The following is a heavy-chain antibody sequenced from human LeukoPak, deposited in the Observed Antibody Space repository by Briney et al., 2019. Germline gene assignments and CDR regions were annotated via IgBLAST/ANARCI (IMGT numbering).Heavy chain of an antibody. Sequence: SETLSLTCTVSGGSINSYYWSWIRQPPGKGLEWIGYIYYSGSTNYNPSLKSRVTISVDTSKNQFSLKLSSVTAADTAVYYCARVEEGYGSGRRENYYYYYMDVWGKGTTVTVSS. V-gene: IGHV4-59*01. CDR3: ARVEEGYGSGRRENYYYYYMDV. CDR1: GGSINSYY. CDR2: IYYSGST. J-gene: IGHJ6*03. D-gene: IGHD3-10*01.